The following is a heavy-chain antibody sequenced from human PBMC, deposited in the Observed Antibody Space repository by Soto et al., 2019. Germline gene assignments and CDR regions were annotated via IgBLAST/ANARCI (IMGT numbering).Heavy chain of an antibody. CDR2: ISWNSGTI. V-gene: IGHV3-9*01. CDR3: AKDMAAAGPLIGLNS. CDR1: GFPLDEYA. D-gene: IGHD6-13*01. J-gene: IGHJ4*02. Sequence: EVQLVESGGGLVQPGRSLRLSCAASGFPLDEYAMHWVRQAPGKGLEWVSSISWNSGTIGFADSVKGRFTISRDNAKKFLFLQMNSLRAEDSALYYCAKDMAAAGPLIGLNSWGQGTLVTVSS.